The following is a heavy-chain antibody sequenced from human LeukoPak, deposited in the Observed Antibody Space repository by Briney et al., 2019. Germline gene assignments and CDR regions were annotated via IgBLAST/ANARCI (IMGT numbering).Heavy chain of an antibody. Sequence: SETLSLTCAVYGGSFSGYYWSWIRQPPGKGLKWIGEINHSGSTNYIPSLKSRVTISVDTSKNQFSLKLSSVTAADTAVYYCARVRRYHNLGFDPWGQGTLVTVSS. J-gene: IGHJ5*02. CDR3: ARVRRYHNLGFDP. D-gene: IGHD1-1*01. CDR2: INHSGST. V-gene: IGHV4-34*01. CDR1: GGSFSGYY.